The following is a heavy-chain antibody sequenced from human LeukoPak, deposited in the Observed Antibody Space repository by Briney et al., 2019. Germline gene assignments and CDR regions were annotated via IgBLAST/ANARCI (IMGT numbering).Heavy chain of an antibody. Sequence: ASVKVSCKASGGTFSSYAISWVRQAPGQGLERMGWINPNSGGTNYAQKFQGRVAMTRDTSISTAYMELSSLRSDDTAVYYCARDISGSSYFDYWGQGTLVTVSS. V-gene: IGHV1-2*02. J-gene: IGHJ4*02. D-gene: IGHD1-26*01. CDR3: ARDISGSSYFDY. CDR1: GGTFSSYA. CDR2: INPNSGGT.